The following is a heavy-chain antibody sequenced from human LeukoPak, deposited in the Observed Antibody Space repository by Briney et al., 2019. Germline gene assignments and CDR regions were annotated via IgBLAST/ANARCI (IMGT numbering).Heavy chain of an antibody. Sequence: ASVKVSCKASGGTFSSYAISWVRQAPGQGLEWMGRINPNSGGTNYAQKFQGRVTMTRDTSISTAYMELSRLRSDDTAVYYCARARGGYLQPTNWFDPWGQGTLVTVSS. V-gene: IGHV1-2*06. D-gene: IGHD1-26*01. CDR1: GGTFSSYA. CDR2: INPNSGGT. CDR3: ARARGGYLQPTNWFDP. J-gene: IGHJ5*02.